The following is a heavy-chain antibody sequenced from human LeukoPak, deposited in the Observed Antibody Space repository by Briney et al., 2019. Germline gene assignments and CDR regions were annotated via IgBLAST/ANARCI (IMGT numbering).Heavy chain of an antibody. Sequence: SETLSLTCTVSGGSISSSSYYWSWIRQPPGKGLEWIGYIYYSGSTNYNPSLKSRVTISVDTSKNQFSLKLSSVTAADTAVYYCAREITKYGSGSYPNRLFDYWGQGTLVTVSS. V-gene: IGHV4-61*01. CDR2: IYYSGST. D-gene: IGHD3-10*01. J-gene: IGHJ4*02. CDR3: AREITKYGSGSYPNRLFDY. CDR1: GGSISSSSYY.